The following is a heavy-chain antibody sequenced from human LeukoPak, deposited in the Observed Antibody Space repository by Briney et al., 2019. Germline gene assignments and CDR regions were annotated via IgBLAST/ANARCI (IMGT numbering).Heavy chain of an antibody. D-gene: IGHD3-22*01. CDR2: LYTDGTT. V-gene: IGHV3-66*01. CDR1: GFTVSSNY. J-gene: IGHJ4*02. CDR3: ARVSPESSGYPRGYFDY. Sequence: PGGSLRLSCAASGFTVSSNYMNWVRQAPGKGLEWVSVLYTDGTTYYADSVKGRFTISRDNSKNTSSLQMNSLRAEDTAVYYCARVSPESSGYPRGYFDYWGQGTLVTVSS.